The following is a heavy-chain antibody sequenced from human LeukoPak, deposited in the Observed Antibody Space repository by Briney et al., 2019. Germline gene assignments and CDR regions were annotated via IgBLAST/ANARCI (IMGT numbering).Heavy chain of an antibody. J-gene: IGHJ4*02. CDR1: GFTFSSYA. CDR3: AREPGDYYDFWSGYFDY. CDR2: ISYDGSNK. V-gene: IGHV3-30-3*01. D-gene: IGHD3-3*01. Sequence: GGSLRLSCAASGFTFSSYAMHWVCQAPGKGLEWVAVISYDGSNKYYADSVKGRFTISRDNSKNTLYLQMNSLRAEDTAVYYCAREPGDYYDFWSGYFDYWGQGTLVTVSS.